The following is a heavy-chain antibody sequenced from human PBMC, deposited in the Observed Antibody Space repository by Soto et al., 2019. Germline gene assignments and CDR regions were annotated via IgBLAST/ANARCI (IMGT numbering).Heavy chain of an antibody. Sequence: SETLSLTCAVSGGSISSGGYSWSWIRQPPGKGLEWIGYIYHSGSTNYNPSLKSRVTISVDTSKNQFSLKLSSVTAADTAVYYCARHGTSYYYDRYAFDIWGQGTMVTVSS. CDR2: IYHSGST. CDR3: ARHGTSYYYDRYAFDI. J-gene: IGHJ3*02. CDR1: GGSISSGGYS. D-gene: IGHD3-22*01. V-gene: IGHV4-30-2*01.